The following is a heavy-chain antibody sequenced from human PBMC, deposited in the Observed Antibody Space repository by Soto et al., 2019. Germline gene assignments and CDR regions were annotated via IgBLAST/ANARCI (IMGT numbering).Heavy chain of an antibody. J-gene: IGHJ6*03. CDR1: GGSISSYY. CDR3: ARLVTIFGVVTPPMDV. CDR2: IYYSGST. D-gene: IGHD3-3*01. V-gene: IGHV4-59*01. Sequence: SETLSLTCTVSGGSISSYYWSWIRQPPGKGLEWIGYIYYSGSTNYNPSLKSRVTISVDTSKNQFSLKLSSVTAADTAVYYCARLVTIFGVVTPPMDVWGKGTTVTVSS.